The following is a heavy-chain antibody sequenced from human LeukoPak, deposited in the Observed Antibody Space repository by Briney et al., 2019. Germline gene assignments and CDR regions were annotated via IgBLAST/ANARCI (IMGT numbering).Heavy chain of an antibody. V-gene: IGHV1-18*01. J-gene: IGHJ4*02. Sequence: ASVKVSCKAFGYTFTNFGITWVRQAPGQGLAWMGWISGYNGVTRYPQTFQDRITMTTDTSASTVYMELKNLTSDDTAVYFCARDFSNFGDFWGQGTLITVSA. CDR2: ISGYNGVT. CDR3: ARDFSNFGDF. D-gene: IGHD3-3*01. CDR1: GYTFTNFG.